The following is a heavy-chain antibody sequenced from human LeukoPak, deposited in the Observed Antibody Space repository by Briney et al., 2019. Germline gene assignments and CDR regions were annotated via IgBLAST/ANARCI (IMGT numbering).Heavy chain of an antibody. Sequence: SETLSLTCTVSGGSISIYYWSWIRQLPGKGLEWIGYIYYSGSTNYNPSLKSRVTISVDTSKNQFYLKLSSVTAADTAVYYCARDSSGWYGEDYYYYGMDVWGQGTTVTVSS. CDR1: GGSISIYY. D-gene: IGHD6-19*01. V-gene: IGHV4-59*13. J-gene: IGHJ6*02. CDR2: IYYSGST. CDR3: ARDSSGWYGEDYYYYGMDV.